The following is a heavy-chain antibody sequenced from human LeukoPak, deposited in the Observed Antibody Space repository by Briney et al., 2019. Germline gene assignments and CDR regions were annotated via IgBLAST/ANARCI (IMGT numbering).Heavy chain of an antibody. CDR3: AKVVYYESHGYLDI. J-gene: IGHJ4*02. CDR2: ISHDGATY. D-gene: IGHD3-22*01. Sequence: GRSLRPACAASGFTVSCYGAHWVRQAPDKGLEWVAVISHDGATYYYADPVKGRFIISRDNSENTLYLQMNSLRAEDTAVYYCAKVVYYESHGYLDIWGQGNLVTVSS. CDR1: GFTVSCYG. V-gene: IGHV3-30*18.